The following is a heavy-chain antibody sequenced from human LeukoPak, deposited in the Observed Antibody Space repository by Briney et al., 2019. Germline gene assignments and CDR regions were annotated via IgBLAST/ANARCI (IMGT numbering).Heavy chain of an antibody. CDR3: ARGDTVTTLGAFDI. CDR1: GFTFSSYS. CDR2: ISSSGSTI. Sequence: GGSLRLSCAASGFTFSSYSMNWVRQAPGKGLEWVSYISSSGSTIYYADSVKGRFTISRDNAKNSLYLQMNSLRAEDTAVYYCARGDTVTTLGAFDIWGQGTMVTVSS. D-gene: IGHD4-17*01. V-gene: IGHV3-48*04. J-gene: IGHJ3*02.